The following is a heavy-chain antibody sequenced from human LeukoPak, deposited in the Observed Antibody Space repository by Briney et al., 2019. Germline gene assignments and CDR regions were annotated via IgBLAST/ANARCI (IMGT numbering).Heavy chain of an antibody. Sequence: PSETLSLTCTVSGGSISSSSYYWGWIRQPPGKGLEWIGSIYYSGSTYYNPSLKSRVTISVDTSKNQFSLKLSSVTAADTAVYYCARDQVLDYGDWVIRYFDLWGRGTLVTVSS. CDR1: GGSISSSSYY. CDR3: ARDQVLDYGDWVIRYFDL. D-gene: IGHD4-17*01. J-gene: IGHJ2*01. V-gene: IGHV4-39*07. CDR2: IYYSGST.